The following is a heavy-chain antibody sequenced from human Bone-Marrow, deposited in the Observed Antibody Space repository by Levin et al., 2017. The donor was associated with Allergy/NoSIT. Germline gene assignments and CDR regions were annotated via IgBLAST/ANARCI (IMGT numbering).Heavy chain of an antibody. D-gene: IGHD3-9*01. V-gene: IGHV3-30-3*01. CDR2: ISYDGSNK. J-gene: IGHJ4*02. Sequence: LSLTCAASGFTFSSYAMHWVRQAPGKGLEWVAVISYDGSNKYYTDSVKGRFTISRDNSKNTLYLQMNSLRAEDTAVYYCARVSDILTGSEPDYWGQGTLVTVSS. CDR1: GFTFSSYA. CDR3: ARVSDILTGSEPDY.